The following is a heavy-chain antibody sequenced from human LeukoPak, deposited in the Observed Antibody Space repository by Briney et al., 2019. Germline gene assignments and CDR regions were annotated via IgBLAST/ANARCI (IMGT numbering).Heavy chain of an antibody. CDR1: GFTFTSYS. D-gene: IGHD6-19*01. V-gene: IGHV3-21*01. CDR2: TSSGSSYI. Sequence: GGSLRLSCAASGFTFTSYSMNWVRQAPGKGLEWVSSTSSGSSYIYYADSLKGRFNISRDNAKNSLYLQKNSLTAEDTAVYYCARYLVGSGWYSDYWGQGTLVTVSS. J-gene: IGHJ4*02. CDR3: ARYLVGSGWYSDY.